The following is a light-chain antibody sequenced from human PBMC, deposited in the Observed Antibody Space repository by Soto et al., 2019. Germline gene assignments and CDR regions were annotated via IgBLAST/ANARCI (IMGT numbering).Light chain of an antibody. CDR3: QPQKNWPPPIT. Sequence: EIVLTQSPATLSVSPGERATLSCRASRTVGTYLAWYQQKLGQAHRLLIYGASTRATGIPARFSGSGSGTEITLTVRSMRSEDVEISFCQPQKNWPPPITFGQGTMLEIK. CDR1: RTVGTY. J-gene: IGKJ5*01. CDR2: GAS. V-gene: IGKV3-15*01.